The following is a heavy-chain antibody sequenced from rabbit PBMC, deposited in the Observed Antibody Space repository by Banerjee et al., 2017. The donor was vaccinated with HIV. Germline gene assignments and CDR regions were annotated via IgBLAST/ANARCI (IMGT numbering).Heavy chain of an antibody. CDR3: ARAYLGCATYGWITFNL. J-gene: IGHJ4*01. CDR1: GFSFSNGYV. CDR2: IYAGSSGST. D-gene: IGHD6-1*01. Sequence: QEQLEESGGDLVKPEGSLTLTCTASGFSFSNGYVMCWVRQAPGKGLEWIACIYAGSSGSTYYANWAKGRFTISKTSSTTVTLQMTSLTAADTATYFCARAYLGCATYGWITFNLWGPGTLVTVS. V-gene: IGHV1S45*01.